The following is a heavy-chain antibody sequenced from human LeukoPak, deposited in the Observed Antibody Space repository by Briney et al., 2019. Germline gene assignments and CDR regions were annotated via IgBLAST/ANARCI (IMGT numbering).Heavy chain of an antibody. CDR3: ASGYGSGSYYYYYYMDV. D-gene: IGHD3-10*01. Sequence: SETLSLTCTVSGGSIRSQYWSWIRLPPGTGLEWIGDIYYCGSTYYHPPLQSRVTISVDTSKNQFSLKLSSVTAAVTAVYYCASGYGSGSYYYYYYMDVWGKGTTVTVSS. CDR1: GGSIRSQY. J-gene: IGHJ6*03. CDR2: IYYCGST. V-gene: IGHV4-59*11.